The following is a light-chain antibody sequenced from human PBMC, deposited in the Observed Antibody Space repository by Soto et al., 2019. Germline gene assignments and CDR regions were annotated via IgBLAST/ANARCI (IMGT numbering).Light chain of an antibody. CDR3: QQYGSSPYT. CDR2: GAS. CDR1: QRVSSSY. V-gene: IGKV3-20*01. J-gene: IGKJ2*01. Sequence: PGERATLSCRASQRVSSSYLAWYQQKPGQAPRLLIYGASSRATGIPDRFSGSGSGTDFTLSISRLEPADVAVYYCQQYGSSPYTFGQGTKLEIK.